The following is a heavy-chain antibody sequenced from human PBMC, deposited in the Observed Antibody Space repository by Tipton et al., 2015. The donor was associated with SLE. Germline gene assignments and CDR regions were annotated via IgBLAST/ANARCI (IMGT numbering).Heavy chain of an antibody. Sequence: LRISCAVYGGSFSGYYWSWIRQPPGKGLEWIGEITHSGRTNYNPSLKSRVTISVDTSKNQFSLKLSSATAADTAVYYCARRGPTYYFDYWGQGTLVTVSS. V-gene: IGHV4-34*01. D-gene: IGHD3-10*01. CDR2: ITHSGRT. J-gene: IGHJ4*02. CDR1: GGSFSGYY. CDR3: ARRGPTYYFDY.